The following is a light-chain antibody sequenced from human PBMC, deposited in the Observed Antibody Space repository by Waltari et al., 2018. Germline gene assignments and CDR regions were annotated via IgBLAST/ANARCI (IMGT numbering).Light chain of an antibody. Sequence: VGDRVTITCRASQSISSYLNWYQQKPGKAPKLLIYAASSLQSGVPSRFSGSGSGTDFTLTISSLQPEDFATYYCQQSYSTPPLTFGGGTKVEIK. V-gene: IGKV1-39*01. CDR2: AAS. J-gene: IGKJ4*01. CDR1: QSISSY. CDR3: QQSYSTPPLT.